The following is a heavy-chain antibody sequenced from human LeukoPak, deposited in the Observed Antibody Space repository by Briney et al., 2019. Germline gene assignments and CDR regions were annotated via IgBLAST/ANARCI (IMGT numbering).Heavy chain of an antibody. CDR2: IYYSGST. CDR3: ARGRFYKGAFDI. V-gene: IGHV4-39*07. Sequence: SETLSLTCTVSGGSISSSSYYWGWIRQPPGKGLEWIGSIYYSGSTYYNPSLKSRVTISVDTSKNQFSLKLSSVTAADTAVYYCARGRFYKGAFDIWGQGTMVTVSS. D-gene: IGHD5-24*01. J-gene: IGHJ3*02. CDR1: GGSISSSSYY.